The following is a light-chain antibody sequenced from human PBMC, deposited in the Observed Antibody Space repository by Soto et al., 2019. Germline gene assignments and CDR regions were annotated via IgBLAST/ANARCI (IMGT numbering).Light chain of an antibody. V-gene: IGKV3-15*01. CDR3: QQYNSWPIT. J-gene: IGKJ5*01. Sequence: EIVMTQSPATLSVSPGERATLSCRASQSVSSNLAWFQQKPGQAPRLLIYGASTRATGIPARFSGSGSRTEFTLTISSLQSEDFAVYYCQQYNSWPITFGQGTRL. CDR1: QSVSSN. CDR2: GAS.